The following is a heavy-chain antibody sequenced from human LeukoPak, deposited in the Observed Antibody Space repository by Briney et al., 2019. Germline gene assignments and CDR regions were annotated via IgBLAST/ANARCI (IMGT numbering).Heavy chain of an antibody. Sequence: PSETLSLTCTVSGGSISSYYWSWIRQPPGKGLEWIGEINHSGSTNYNPSLKSRVTISVDTSKNQFSLKLSSVTAEDTAVYYCASRGLHDYHLVDIWGQGTMVTVSS. V-gene: IGHV4-34*01. CDR2: INHSGST. J-gene: IGHJ3*02. CDR3: ASRGLHDYHLVDI. D-gene: IGHD4-11*01. CDR1: GGSISSYY.